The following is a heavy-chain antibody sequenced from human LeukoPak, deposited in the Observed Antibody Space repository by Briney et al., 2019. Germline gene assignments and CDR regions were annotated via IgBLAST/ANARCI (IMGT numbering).Heavy chain of an antibody. V-gene: IGHV3-15*01. CDR3: TTDVYSRGSGSYYYMDV. J-gene: IGHJ6*03. Sequence: GGSLRLSCGASGLTLSNAWMSWVRKAPGKGLGWVGRFKRKTDGGATDYAAPVKGRFTMSSAESQTTLYLQMNSLKTEDTAVYYCTTDVYSRGSGSYYYMDVWGKGTTVTVSS. CDR1: GLTLSNAW. CDR2: FKRKTDGGAT. D-gene: IGHD1-26*01.